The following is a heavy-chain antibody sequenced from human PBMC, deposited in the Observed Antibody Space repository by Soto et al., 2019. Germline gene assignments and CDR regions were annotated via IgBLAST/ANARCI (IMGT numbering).Heavy chain of an antibody. J-gene: IGHJ6*02. CDR1: GFSFSTYP. CDR2: ISGSGGKT. Sequence: PGASLRLSCAASGFSFSTYPMVWVRQAPGKRLEAVSSISGSGGKTYYKDSVKGRFTISRDNSKNTVDLQMNSLRPEDTAVYYCAKILSTVTTYYYGMDVWGQGTTVTVSS. V-gene: IGHV3-23*01. D-gene: IGHD4-17*01. CDR3: AKILSTVTTYYYGMDV.